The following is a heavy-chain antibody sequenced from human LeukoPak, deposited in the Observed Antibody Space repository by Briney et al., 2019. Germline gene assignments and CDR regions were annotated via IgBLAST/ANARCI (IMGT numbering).Heavy chain of an antibody. Sequence: GGSLRLSCAASGFTFSSYAMSWVRQAPGKGLEWVSAIRVSGDSTISADSVKGRFTISRDNSKNTLSLQMNSLRAEDTAVYYCAKADSNGWYYDYWGQGTLVTVSS. CDR1: GFTFSSYA. D-gene: IGHD6-19*01. V-gene: IGHV3-23*01. CDR3: AKADSNGWYYDY. CDR2: IRVSGDST. J-gene: IGHJ4*02.